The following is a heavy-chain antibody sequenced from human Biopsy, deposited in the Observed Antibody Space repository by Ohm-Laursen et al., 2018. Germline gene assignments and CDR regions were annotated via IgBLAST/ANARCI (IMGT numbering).Heavy chain of an antibody. J-gene: IGHJ6*02. D-gene: IGHD3-16*01. CDR3: ASPPGGHAYCYYNGMDV. CDR2: ITNSGGNV. CDR1: GFTFRDYY. V-gene: IGHV3-11*01. Sequence: GSLRLSCSASGFTFRDYYMIWIRQAPGKGLEWVSNITNSGGNVYYEDSVKGRFTVSRDNAKNTLYLQMDRLRAEDTAVYYCASPPGGHAYCYYNGMDVWGQGTTVTVSS.